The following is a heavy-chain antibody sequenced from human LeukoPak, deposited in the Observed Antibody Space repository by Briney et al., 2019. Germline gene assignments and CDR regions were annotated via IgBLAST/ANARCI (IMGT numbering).Heavy chain of an antibody. CDR3: ARDPSYGDYGRGDY. CDR2: INWNGDST. J-gene: IGHJ4*02. CDR1: GFTFDDYG. D-gene: IGHD4-17*01. V-gene: IGHV3-20*04. Sequence: GGSLRLSCAASGFTFDDYGMSWVRQPPGKGLEWVSGINWNGDSTGYADSVKGRFTISRDNAKNSLYLQMNSLRAEDTAVYYCARDPSYGDYGRGDYWGQGTLVTVSS.